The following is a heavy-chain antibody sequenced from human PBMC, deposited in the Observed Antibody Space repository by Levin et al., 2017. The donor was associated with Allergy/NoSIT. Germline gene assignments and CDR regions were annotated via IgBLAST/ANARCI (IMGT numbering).Heavy chain of an antibody. V-gene: IGHV2-5*02. Sequence: SGPTLVKPTQTLTLTCTFSGFSLSTSGVGVGWIRPPPGKALEWLALIYWDDDKRYSPSLKSRLTITKDTSKNQVVLTMTNMDPVDTATYYCAHRGIRIAAAGTDAFDIWGQGTMVTVSS. CDR2: IYWDDDK. CDR1: GFSLSTSGVG. J-gene: IGHJ3*02. CDR3: AHRGIRIAAAGTDAFDI. D-gene: IGHD6-13*01.